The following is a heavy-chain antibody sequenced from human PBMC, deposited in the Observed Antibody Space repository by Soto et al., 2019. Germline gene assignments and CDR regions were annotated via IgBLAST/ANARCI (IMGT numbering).Heavy chain of an antibody. CDR3: ARIPLSIPAVSYYYYMDV. D-gene: IGHD2-2*01. J-gene: IGHJ6*03. CDR1: GGSISSGGYY. Sequence: PSETLSLTCTVSGGSISSGGYYWSWIRQHPGKGLEWIGYIYYSGSTYYNPSLKSRVTISVDTSKNQFSLKLSSVTAADTAVYYCARIPLSIPAVSYYYYMDVWGKGTTVPVSS. CDR2: IYYSGST. V-gene: IGHV4-31*03.